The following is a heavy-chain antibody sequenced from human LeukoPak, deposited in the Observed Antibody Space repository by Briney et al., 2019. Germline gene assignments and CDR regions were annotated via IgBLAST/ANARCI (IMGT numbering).Heavy chain of an antibody. CDR1: GSSFATYW. Sequence: GESLQISCQGSGSSFATYWIAWVRPVPGEGLEWLGIIHPGDSNTRYSPSFQGQVTISADKSISTAYLQWSSLKASDTAMYYCARLVITFGGVIPQVFDIWGQGTMVTVSS. CDR3: ARLVITFGGVIPQVFDI. CDR2: IHPGDSNT. V-gene: IGHV5-51*01. D-gene: IGHD3-16*02. J-gene: IGHJ3*02.